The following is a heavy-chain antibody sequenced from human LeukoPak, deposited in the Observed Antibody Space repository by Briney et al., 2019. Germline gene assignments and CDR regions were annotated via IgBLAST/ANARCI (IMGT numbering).Heavy chain of an antibody. Sequence: GGSLRLSCAASGFTFSSYGMHWVRQAPGKGLEWVAVISYDGSNKYYADSVKDRFTISRDNSKDTVYLHMSSLRAEDTALYYCARGPGWNYFDYWGQGTLVTVSS. CDR1: GFTFSSYG. D-gene: IGHD6-19*01. CDR2: ISYDGSNK. V-gene: IGHV3-30*03. CDR3: ARGPGWNYFDY. J-gene: IGHJ4*02.